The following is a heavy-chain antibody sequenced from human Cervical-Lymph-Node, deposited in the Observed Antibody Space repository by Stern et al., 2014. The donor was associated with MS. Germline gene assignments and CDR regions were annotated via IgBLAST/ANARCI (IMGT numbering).Heavy chain of an antibody. CDR1: GGTFSSHA. Sequence: VQLVESGAEVKKPGSSVKVSCQTSGGTFSSHAINWVRQAPGQGLEWMGGVNPIFGTVDYAQKFQGRLTITADESTNTAYMELSSLRSEDTAVYYCARDQIPYYYYGMDVWGQGTTVTVSS. CDR2: VNPIFGTV. V-gene: IGHV1-69*01. J-gene: IGHJ6*02. CDR3: ARDQIPYYYYGMDV. D-gene: IGHD2-2*02.